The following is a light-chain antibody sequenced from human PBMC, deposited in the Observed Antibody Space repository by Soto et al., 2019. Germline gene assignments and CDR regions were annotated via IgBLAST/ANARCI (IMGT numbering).Light chain of an antibody. CDR2: DAS. CDR3: QQRSNWPPRT. CDR1: KSVSSY. V-gene: IGKV3-11*01. Sequence: VVTQAPAALSRSPRSLPTLPGQPSKSVSSYLAWYQQKPGQAPRLLIYDASRRATGIPDRFSGSGSGTDFTLTISSLEPEDFAVYYCQQRSNWPPRTFGQGTRREIK. J-gene: IGKJ5*01.